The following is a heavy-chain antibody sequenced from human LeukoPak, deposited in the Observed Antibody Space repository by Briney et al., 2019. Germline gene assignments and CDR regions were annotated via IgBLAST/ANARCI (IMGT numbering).Heavy chain of an antibody. J-gene: IGHJ5*02. CDR1: GYIFSGYY. CDR2: INPSGGST. D-gene: IGHD2-2*01. CDR3: ARADIVVVPAENNWFDP. Sequence: GASVKVSCKASGYIFSGYYMHWVRQAPGQGLEWMGIINPSGGSTSYAQKFQGRVTMTRDTSTSTVYMELSSLRSEDTAVYYCARADIVVVPAENNWFDPWGQGTLVTVSS. V-gene: IGHV1-46*01.